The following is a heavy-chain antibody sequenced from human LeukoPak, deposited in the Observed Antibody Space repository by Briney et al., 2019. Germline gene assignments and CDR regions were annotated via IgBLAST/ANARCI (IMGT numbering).Heavy chain of an antibody. CDR1: AFTSRSYG. J-gene: IGHJ4*02. D-gene: IGHD4-17*01. V-gene: IGHV3-33*06. CDR2: IWYDGINK. Sequence: PGGSLRLSCAPSAFTSRSYGMHWGRQAPGKGLEWVAVIWYDGINKYYADSVKGRFTISRDNSKNTLYLQMNSLRAEDTAVYYCAKSAVRPPTLIDYWGQGTLVTVSS. CDR3: AKSAVRPPTLIDY.